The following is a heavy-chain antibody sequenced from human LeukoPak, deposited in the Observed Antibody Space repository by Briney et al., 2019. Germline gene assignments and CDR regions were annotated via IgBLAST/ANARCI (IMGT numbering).Heavy chain of an antibody. CDR2: ISAYNGNT. Sequence: GASVKVPCKASGYTFTSYGIIGVPQAPGQGLEWMVWISAYNGNTNYAQKLQGRVTMTTDTSTSTAYMELRSLRSDDTAVYYCARAPYYYDSSGYYAMYFYYYYMDVWGKGTTVTVSS. CDR3: ARAPYYYDSSGYYAMYFYYYYMDV. J-gene: IGHJ6*03. CDR1: GYTFTSYG. D-gene: IGHD3-22*01. V-gene: IGHV1-18*01.